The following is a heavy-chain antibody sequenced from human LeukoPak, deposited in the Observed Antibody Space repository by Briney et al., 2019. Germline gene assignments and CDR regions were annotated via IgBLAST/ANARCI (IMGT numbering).Heavy chain of an antibody. CDR2: ISYDGSNK. CDR3: PKERWISKRYYFDY. J-gene: IGHJ4*02. D-gene: IGHD4-23*01. V-gene: IGHV3-30*18. Sequence: GGSLRLSCAASGFTFSSYGMHWVRQAPGKGLEWVAVISYDGSNKYYADSVKGRFTISRDNSKNTLYLQMNSLRAEDTAVYYCPKERWISKRYYFDYWGQGTLVTVSS. CDR1: GFTFSSYG.